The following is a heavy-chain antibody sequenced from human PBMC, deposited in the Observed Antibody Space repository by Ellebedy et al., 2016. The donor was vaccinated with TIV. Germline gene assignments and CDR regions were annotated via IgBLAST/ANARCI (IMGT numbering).Heavy chain of an antibody. CDR3: AKASKWEISDFDD. CDR2: ISGSGGST. J-gene: IGHJ4*02. CDR1: GFTFRSYA. Sequence: GESLKISCAASGFTFRSYAMSWVRQAPGKGLEWVSAISGSGGSTYYADSVKGRFTISRDNSKNKLYLQMNSLRAEDTAVYYCAKASKWEISDFDDWGQGTLVTVSS. D-gene: IGHD3-16*02. V-gene: IGHV3-23*01.